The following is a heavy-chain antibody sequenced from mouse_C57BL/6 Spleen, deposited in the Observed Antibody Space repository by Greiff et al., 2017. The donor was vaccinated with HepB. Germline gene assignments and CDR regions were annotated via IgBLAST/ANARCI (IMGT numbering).Heavy chain of an antibody. J-gene: IGHJ3*01. Sequence: VQLKESGPELVKPGASVKISCKASGYSFTDYNMNWVKQSNGKSLEWIGVINPNYGTTSYNQKFKGKATLTVDQSSSTAYMQLNSLTSEDSAVYYGARTATVVAPGFAYWGQGTLVTVSA. CDR2: INPNYGTT. D-gene: IGHD1-1*01. CDR3: ARTATVVAPGFAY. V-gene: IGHV1-39*01. CDR1: GYSFTDYN.